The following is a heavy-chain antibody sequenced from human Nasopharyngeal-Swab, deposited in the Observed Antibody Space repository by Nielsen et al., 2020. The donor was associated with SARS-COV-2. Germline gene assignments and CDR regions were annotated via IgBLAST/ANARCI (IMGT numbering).Heavy chain of an antibody. V-gene: IGHV3-23*01. CDR1: GFTFRNAW. CDR3: AKDRDSGDDSEEYYHYYSMDV. Sequence: GESLKIFCAASGFTFRNAWMSWVRQAPGKGLEWVSVISGGSDSTYYTDSVRGRFTISRDNSKNTLNLQMNNLRAEDAAIYYCAKDRDSGDDSEEYYHYYSMDVWGQGAPVTVSS. D-gene: IGHD5-12*01. J-gene: IGHJ6*02. CDR2: ISGGSDST.